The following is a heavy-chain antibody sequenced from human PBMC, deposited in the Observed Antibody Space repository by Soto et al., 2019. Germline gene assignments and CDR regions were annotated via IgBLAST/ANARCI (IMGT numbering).Heavy chain of an antibody. Sequence: PSETLSLTCTVSGDSIISIDFYWGWVRQPPGKGLEWIGSIFYLGSSYYNPSLKSRVTMSVDTSKNQFSLRLRSVTAADTALYFCVRNSLALSKNNWFANWVQGPRVT. J-gene: IGHJ5*02. CDR2: IFYLGSS. V-gene: IGHV4-39*01. CDR3: VRNSLALSKNNWFAN. CDR1: GDSIISIDFY. D-gene: IGHD3-3*02.